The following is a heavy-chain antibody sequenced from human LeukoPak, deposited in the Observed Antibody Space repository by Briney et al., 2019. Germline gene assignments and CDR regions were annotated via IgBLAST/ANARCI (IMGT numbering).Heavy chain of an antibody. CDR3: ARDQYGTWSRRGNFDS. V-gene: IGHV1-8*01. CDR2: MNPNSGNT. Sequence: GASVKVSCKASGYTFTSYDINWVRQATGQGLEWMGWMNPNSGNTGYAQKFQGRVTMTRNTSISTAYMELSSLRVEDTAVFYCARDQYGTWSRRGNFDSWGQGTLVTVSS. CDR1: GYTFTSYD. D-gene: IGHD3-3*01. J-gene: IGHJ4*02.